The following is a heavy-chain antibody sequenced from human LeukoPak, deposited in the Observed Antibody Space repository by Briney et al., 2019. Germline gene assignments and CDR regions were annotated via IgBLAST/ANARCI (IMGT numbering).Heavy chain of an antibody. J-gene: IGHJ6*03. CDR3: AREVQAVAGYYYYYYYMDV. D-gene: IGHD6-19*01. CDR1: GYTFTNYA. Sequence: RASVKVSCKASGYTFTNYAMHWVRQAPGQGLEWMGWMNPNSGNTGYAQKFQGGVTMTRNTSISTAYMELSSLRSEDTAVYYCAREVQAVAGYYYYYYYMDVWGKGTTVTISS. V-gene: IGHV1-8*02. CDR2: MNPNSGNT.